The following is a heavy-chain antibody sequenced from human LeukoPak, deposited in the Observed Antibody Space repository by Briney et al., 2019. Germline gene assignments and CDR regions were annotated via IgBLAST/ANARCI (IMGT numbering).Heavy chain of an antibody. V-gene: IGHV1-69*01. CDR1: GGTFSSYA. CDR2: IIPIFGTA. J-gene: IGHJ6*03. CDR3: ARGPEEFQYYYMDV. Sequence: VASVKVSCKASGGTFSSYAISWVRQAPGQGLEWMGGIIPIFGTANYAQNFQGRVTITADESTSTAYMELSSLRSEDTAVYYCARGPEEFQYYYMDVWGKGTTVTVSS. D-gene: IGHD3-10*01.